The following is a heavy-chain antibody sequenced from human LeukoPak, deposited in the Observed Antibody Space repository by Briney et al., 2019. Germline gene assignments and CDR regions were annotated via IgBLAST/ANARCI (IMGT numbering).Heavy chain of an antibody. CDR2: IMPVLDTG. J-gene: IGHJ6*04. CDR3: AARGNGNDLLSYHAMDV. Sequence: SVKVSCKASGGSFRRYAFAWVRQAPGQGLEWMGGIMPVLDTGSYAQGFQGRVTITADRSTSTAYMELRSLRPEDTALYYCAARGNGNDLLSYHAMDVWGNGTTVTVSS. CDR1: GGSFRRYA. V-gene: IGHV1-69*06. D-gene: IGHD1-1*01.